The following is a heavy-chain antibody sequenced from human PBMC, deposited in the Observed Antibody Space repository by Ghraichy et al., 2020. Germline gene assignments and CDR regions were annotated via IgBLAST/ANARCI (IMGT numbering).Heavy chain of an antibody. V-gene: IGHV4-61*08. CDR2: IDYHGNT. J-gene: IGHJ4*02. CDR1: GVSVSSNVYF. CDR3: ARSGGASALDNGYFDH. D-gene: IGHD1-14*01. Sequence: SETLSLTCAVYGVSVSSNVYFWNWIRQSPGKGLEWIGYIDYHGNTNYNPSLASRVTISKDTAANQFSLLLTSVTAADTAIYYCARSGGASALDNGYFDHWGQGTLLPVSS.